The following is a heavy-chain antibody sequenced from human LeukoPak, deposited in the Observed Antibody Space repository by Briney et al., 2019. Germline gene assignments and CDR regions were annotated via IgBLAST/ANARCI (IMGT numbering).Heavy chain of an antibody. CDR3: ARDIEETYSSDLGY. CDR2: ISSSSSYI. CDR1: GFTFSSYS. V-gene: IGHV3-21*01. Sequence: PGGSLRLSCAASGFTFSSYSMNWVRQAPGKGLEWVSSISSSSSYIYYADSVKGRFTISRDNAKNSLYLQMNSLRAEDTAVYYCARDIEETYSSDLGYWGQGTLVTVSS. D-gene: IGHD6-25*01. J-gene: IGHJ4*02.